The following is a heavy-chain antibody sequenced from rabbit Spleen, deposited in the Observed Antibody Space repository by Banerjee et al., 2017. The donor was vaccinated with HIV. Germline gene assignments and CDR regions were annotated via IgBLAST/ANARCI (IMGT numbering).Heavy chain of an antibody. CDR1: GGSFSISSY. J-gene: IGHJ6*01. Sequence: QSLEESGGDLVKPGASLTLTCTASGGSFSISSYMCWVRQAPGKGLEWIACIDAGSSGFTYFATWAKGRFTISKTSSTTVTLQMTRLTAADTATYFCARDTGTSFSTYGMDLWGPGTLVTVS. CDR3: ARDTGTSFSTYGMDL. D-gene: IGHD8-1*01. V-gene: IGHV1S40*01. CDR2: IDAGSSGFT.